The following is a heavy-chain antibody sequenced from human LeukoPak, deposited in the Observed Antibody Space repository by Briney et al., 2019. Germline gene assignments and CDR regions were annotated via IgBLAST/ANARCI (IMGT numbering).Heavy chain of an antibody. CDR2: IKQDGSAK. CDR1: EFTISRYW. Sequence: PGGSLRLSCVASEFTISRYWMSWVRQAPGKGLEWVANIKQDGSAKNYVDSVKGRFTVSRDNAENSLYLQMSSLRVEDTAVYYCARVGGGSGSSWYFDHWGQGTLVTVSS. J-gene: IGHJ4*02. D-gene: IGHD6-13*01. V-gene: IGHV3-7*03. CDR3: ARVGGGSGSSWYFDH.